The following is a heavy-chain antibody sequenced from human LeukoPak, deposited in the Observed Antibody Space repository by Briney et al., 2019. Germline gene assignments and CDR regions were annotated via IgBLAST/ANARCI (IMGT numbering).Heavy chain of an antibody. Sequence: SETLSLTCTVSGGSISSSSYYWGWIRQPPGKGLEWIGSIYYSGSTYYNPSLKSRVTISVDTSKNQFSLKLSSVTAADTAVYYCATLVATNAKYAFDIWGQGTMVTVSS. CDR1: GGSISSSSYY. CDR2: IYYSGST. CDR3: ATLVATNAKYAFDI. D-gene: IGHD5-12*01. J-gene: IGHJ3*02. V-gene: IGHV4-39*07.